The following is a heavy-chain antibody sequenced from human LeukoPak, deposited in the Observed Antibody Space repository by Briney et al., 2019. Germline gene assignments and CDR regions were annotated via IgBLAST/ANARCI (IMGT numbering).Heavy chain of an antibody. V-gene: IGHV3-74*01. CDR3: ASGYSGYEY. D-gene: IGHD5-12*01. Sequence: HGGSLRLSCAASGFTFSSFGMNWVRQAPGKGLVWVSRIFSYGSTTNYADSVKGRFTITRDKAKNTLYLQLNSLRADDTAVYYCASGYSGYEYWGQGTLVTVSS. CDR2: IFSYGSTT. J-gene: IGHJ4*02. CDR1: GFTFSSFG.